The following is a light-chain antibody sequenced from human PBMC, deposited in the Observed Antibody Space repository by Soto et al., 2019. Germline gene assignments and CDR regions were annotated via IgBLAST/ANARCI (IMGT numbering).Light chain of an antibody. J-gene: IGKJ1*01. CDR3: QQRGNGPPRT. V-gene: IGKV3-11*01. Sequence: EIVLTQSPGTLSLSPGGRATLSCRASQSVSRRLAWYQHRPGQYPRILISGASMRGSGVIVRFSGSRSGTDFTLTTSRLEPAEYAADYCQQRGNGPPRTFGQGTKVDIK. CDR2: GAS. CDR1: QSVSRR.